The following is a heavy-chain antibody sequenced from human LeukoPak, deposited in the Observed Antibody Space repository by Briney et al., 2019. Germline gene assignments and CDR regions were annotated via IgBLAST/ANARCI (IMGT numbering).Heavy chain of an antibody. V-gene: IGHV3-30*02. CDR3: VKDRCSSTSCPNWFDP. D-gene: IGHD2-2*01. CDR2: IGYDGSEK. CDR1: GFTFSSHG. J-gene: IGHJ5*02. Sequence: GGSLRLFCAASGFTFSSHGMHWVRQAPGKGLEWVAFIGYDGSEKMYADSVKGRFTTSRDNSKNMLYLQMNSLRAEDRAIYYCVKDRCSSTSCPNWFDPWGQGTLVTVSS.